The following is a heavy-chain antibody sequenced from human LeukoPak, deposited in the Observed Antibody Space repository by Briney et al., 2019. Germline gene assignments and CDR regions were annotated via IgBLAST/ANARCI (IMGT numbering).Heavy chain of an antibody. CDR3: ARGLFGAGKGWFDP. V-gene: IGHV4-34*01. Sequence: PSETLSLTCAVYGGFFSGYYWSWIRQPPGKGLEWMGEINHSGSTNYNPSLESRVTISVETSKNQFSLKLSSVIAADTAGYYCARGLFGAGKGWFDPWGQGTLVTVSS. D-gene: IGHD3-16*01. CDR1: GGFFSGYY. CDR2: INHSGST. J-gene: IGHJ5*02.